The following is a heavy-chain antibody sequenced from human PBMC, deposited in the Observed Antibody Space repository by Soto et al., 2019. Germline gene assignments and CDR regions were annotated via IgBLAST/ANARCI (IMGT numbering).Heavy chain of an antibody. D-gene: IGHD6-6*01. CDR2: TYYRSKWYN. V-gene: IGHV6-1*01. CDR3: ARTATLYDSSSSTTRGMDV. J-gene: IGHJ6*02. CDR1: GDIVSSNSAA. Sequence: SQTLSLTCAISGDIVSSNSAAWNWIRQSPSRGLEWLGRTYYRSKWYNDYAVSVKSRITINPDTSNNQFSLQLNSVTPEDTAVYYCARTATLYDSSSSTTRGMDVWGQGTTVTVSS.